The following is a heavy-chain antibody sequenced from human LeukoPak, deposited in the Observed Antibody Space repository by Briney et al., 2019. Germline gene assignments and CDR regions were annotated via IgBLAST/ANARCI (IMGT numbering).Heavy chain of an antibody. D-gene: IGHD3-22*01. Sequence: PGGSLRHSCAASGFTFSSYAMSWVRQAPGKGLEWVTAISGSGGSTYYADSVKGRFTISRDNSRNTLYLQMNSLRAEDTAVYYCAKGVRRSSDYSSPVDYWGQGTLVTVSS. V-gene: IGHV3-23*01. CDR2: ISGSGGST. CDR3: AKGVRRSSDYSSPVDY. J-gene: IGHJ4*02. CDR1: GFTFSSYA.